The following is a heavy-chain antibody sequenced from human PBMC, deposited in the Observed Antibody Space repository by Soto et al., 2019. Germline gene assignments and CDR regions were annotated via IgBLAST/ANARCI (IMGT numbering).Heavy chain of an antibody. J-gene: IGHJ5*02. CDR3: ARKDSSGYSNWFDP. D-gene: IGHD3-22*01. CDR2: IYPADSDT. CDR1: GYTLSRYW. Sequence: VESLKISCNTSGYTLSRYWIAWVRQTPGRGLEWMGIIYPADSDTRYSPSFQGQVTISADKSTSTAYLHWNSLKASDSATYYCARKDSSGYSNWFDPWGQGTLVTVSS. V-gene: IGHV5-51*01.